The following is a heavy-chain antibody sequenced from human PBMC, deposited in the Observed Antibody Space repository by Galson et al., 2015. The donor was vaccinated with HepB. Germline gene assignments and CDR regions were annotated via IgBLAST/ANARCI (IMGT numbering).Heavy chain of an antibody. V-gene: IGHV4-4*01. CDR2: VYVTGST. Sequence: LSLTCAVSVNSLRDGQWWSWVRQPPGKGLEWIGEVYVTGSTNYDPSLKSRVTISVDKFKEEVSLTLKSVTAADTAVYFCALGSDYKWDYWGQGTLLTVSS. CDR3: ALGSDYKWDY. CDR1: VNSLRDGQW. J-gene: IGHJ4*02. D-gene: IGHD3-10*01.